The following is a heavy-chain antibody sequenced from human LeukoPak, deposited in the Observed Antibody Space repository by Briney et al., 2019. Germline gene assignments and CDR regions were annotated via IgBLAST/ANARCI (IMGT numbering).Heavy chain of an antibody. CDR1: VDSINNYY. J-gene: IGHJ5*02. Sequence: SETLSLTCTLSVDSINNYYWSWIQQPAGKGLEWIRHIYTSGSTNYNPSLKSLVTMSVDTSKNQFSLKLSSVTAVDTAVYYCARIGGWFDPWGQGTLVTVSS. CDR3: ARIGGWFDP. CDR2: IYTSGST. V-gene: IGHV4-4*07.